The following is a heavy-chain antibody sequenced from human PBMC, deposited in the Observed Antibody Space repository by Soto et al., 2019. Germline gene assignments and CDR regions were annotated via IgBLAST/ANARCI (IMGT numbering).Heavy chain of an antibody. V-gene: IGHV3-23*01. J-gene: IGHJ4*02. CDR1: GFTFSNYA. D-gene: IGHD6-13*01. Sequence: EVQLLESGGGLVQPGGSLRLSCAASGFTFSNYAMSWVRQAPGKGLEWVSAISGSGGSTYYADSVKGRFTISRDNSKNTLYRQMNSLRAEDTAVYYCAKIVSVTGIAANNDYWGQGTLVTVSS. CDR3: AKIVSVTGIAANNDY. CDR2: ISGSGGST.